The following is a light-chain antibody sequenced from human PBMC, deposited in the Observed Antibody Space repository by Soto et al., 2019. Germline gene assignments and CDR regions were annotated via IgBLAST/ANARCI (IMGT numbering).Light chain of an antibody. V-gene: IGKV1-5*01. CDR2: DAS. CDR1: QSISSW. Sequence: DIQMTHSPSTLSASVGDRVTITCLASQSISSWLAWYQQKPGKAPKLLIYDASSLESGVPSRFSGSGSGTEFTLSISSLQPDDFATYYCQQYNIYPWTFGQGTKVDIK. J-gene: IGKJ1*01. CDR3: QQYNIYPWT.